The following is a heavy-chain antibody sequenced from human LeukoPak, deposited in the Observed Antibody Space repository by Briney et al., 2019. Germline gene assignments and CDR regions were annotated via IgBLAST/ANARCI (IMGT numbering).Heavy chain of an antibody. V-gene: IGHV4-39*01. Sequence: KPSETLSLTCTVSGGSISSSSYYWGWIRQPPGKGLEWIGSIYYSGSTYCNPSLKSRVTISVDTSKNQFSLKLSSVTAADTAVYYCARLPRRDFWSGATLYYFDYWGQGTLVTVSS. CDR2: IYYSGST. CDR1: GGSISSSSYY. D-gene: IGHD3-3*01. J-gene: IGHJ4*02. CDR3: ARLPRRDFWSGATLYYFDY.